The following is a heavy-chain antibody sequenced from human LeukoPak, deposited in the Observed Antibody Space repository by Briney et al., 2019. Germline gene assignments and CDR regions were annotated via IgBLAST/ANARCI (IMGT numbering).Heavy chain of an antibody. Sequence: ASVNVSCKASGYTFTTYGISWVRQAPGQGLECMGWISAYNGNTNYAQKLQGRVTMTTDTSTSTAYMELRSLRSDDTAVYYCARRYSGSYSLDYWGQGTLVTVSS. V-gene: IGHV1-18*01. J-gene: IGHJ4*02. CDR2: ISAYNGNT. CDR1: GYTFTTYG. CDR3: ARRYSGSYSLDY. D-gene: IGHD1-26*01.